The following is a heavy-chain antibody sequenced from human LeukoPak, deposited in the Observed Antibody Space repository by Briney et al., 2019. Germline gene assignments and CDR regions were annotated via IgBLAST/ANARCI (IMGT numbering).Heavy chain of an antibody. CDR1: GGSFSGYY. J-gene: IGHJ5*02. D-gene: IGHD3-3*01. CDR3: ARGPFKTIFGVVQSWFDP. Sequence: SETLSLTCAVYGGSFSGYYWSWIRQPPGKGLEWIGEINHSGSTNYNPSLKSRVTISVGTSKNQFSLKLSSVTAADTAVYYCARGPFKTIFGVVQSWFDPWGQGTLVTVSS. CDR2: INHSGST. V-gene: IGHV4-34*01.